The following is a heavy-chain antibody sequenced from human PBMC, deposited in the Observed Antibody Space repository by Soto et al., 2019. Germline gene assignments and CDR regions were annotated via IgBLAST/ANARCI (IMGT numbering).Heavy chain of an antibody. CDR3: ARGEQYSGRIFDY. V-gene: IGHV6-1*01. J-gene: IGHJ4*01. CDR2: TYYRSKWYY. CDR1: GDRFSRTSDG. Sequence: TQTLSLTCALPGDRFSRTSDGWSWVRQSLSRGLEWLGRTYYRSKWYYEYAVSVRGRITINPDTLKNQYSLQLNSVTPEDTAVYFCARGEQYSGRIFDYWGQGTMVPVSS. D-gene: IGHD1-26*01.